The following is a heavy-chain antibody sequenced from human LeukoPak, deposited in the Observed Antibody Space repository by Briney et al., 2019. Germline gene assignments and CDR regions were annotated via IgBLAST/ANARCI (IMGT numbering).Heavy chain of an antibody. CDR2: IYTSGST. CDR3: ARGCHSTSCYYFDY. D-gene: IGHD2-2*01. CDR1: GGSISSGSYY. Sequence: SETLSLTCTVSGGSISSGSYYWSWIRQPAGKGLEWIGRIYTSGSTNYNPSLKSRVTISVDTSKNQFSLKLSSVTAADTAVYYCARGCHSTSCYYFDYWGQGTLVTVSS. J-gene: IGHJ4*02. V-gene: IGHV4-61*02.